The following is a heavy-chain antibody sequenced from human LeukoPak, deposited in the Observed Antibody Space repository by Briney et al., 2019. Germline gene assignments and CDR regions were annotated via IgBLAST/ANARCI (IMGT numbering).Heavy chain of an antibody. D-gene: IGHD5-24*01. J-gene: IGHJ4*02. Sequence: SETLSLTCTVSGGSISSGSYYWSWIRQPAGKGLESIGRIYTSGSTNYNPSLKSRVTISVDTSKNQFSLKLSSVTAADTAVYYCARDLGDGYSSGYFDYWGQGTLVTVSS. CDR1: GGSISSGSYY. V-gene: IGHV4-61*02. CDR3: ARDLGDGYSSGYFDY. CDR2: IYTSGST.